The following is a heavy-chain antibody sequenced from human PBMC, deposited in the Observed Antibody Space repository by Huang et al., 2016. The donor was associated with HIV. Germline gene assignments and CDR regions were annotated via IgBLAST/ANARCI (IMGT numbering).Heavy chain of an antibody. CDR1: GGSLSDYD. CDR3: ARVRRGYGYAWDYYGLDV. Sequence: QVQLHQWGAGLVKPSETLSLTCAVYGGSLSDYDWSWVRQPQGKGLEWIGEIQYNGPTNNNPSLKGGVIMSMDASKNQFSRRMWSATAADTAVYYWARVRRGYGYAWDYYGLDVWGQGSTVFVSS. J-gene: IGHJ6*02. CDR2: IQYNGPT. V-gene: IGHV4-34*01. D-gene: IGHD3-16*01.